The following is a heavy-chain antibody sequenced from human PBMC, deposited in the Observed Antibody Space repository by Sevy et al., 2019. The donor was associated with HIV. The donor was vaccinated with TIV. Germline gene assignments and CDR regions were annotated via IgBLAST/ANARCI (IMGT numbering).Heavy chain of an antibody. D-gene: IGHD3-22*01. CDR3: AKVPMIVVVIDPTFDY. J-gene: IGHJ4*02. CDR2: ISGSGGST. Sequence: GGSLRLSCAASGFTFSSYAMSWVRQAPGKGLEWVSAISGSGGSTYYADSVKGRFTISRDNSKNTLYLQMNSLRAEDTAVYYYAKVPMIVVVIDPTFDYWGQGTLVTVSS. CDR1: GFTFSSYA. V-gene: IGHV3-23*01.